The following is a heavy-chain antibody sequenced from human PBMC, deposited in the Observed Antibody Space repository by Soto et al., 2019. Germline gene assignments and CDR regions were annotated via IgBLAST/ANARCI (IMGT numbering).Heavy chain of an antibody. J-gene: IGHJ5*02. D-gene: IGHD6-13*01. CDR2: ISGSGGST. V-gene: IGHV3-23*01. CDR1: GFTFSSYA. CDR3: AKDGSSWKTGNWFDP. Sequence: PGGSLSLSCAASGFTFSSYAMSWVRQAPGKGLEWVSAISGSGGSTYYADSGKGRFTISRDNSKNTLYLQMNSLRAEDTAVYYCAKDGSSWKTGNWFDPWGQGTLVTVAS.